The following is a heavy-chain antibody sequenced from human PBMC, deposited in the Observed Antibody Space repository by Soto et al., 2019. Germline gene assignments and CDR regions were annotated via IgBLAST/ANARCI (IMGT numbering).Heavy chain of an antibody. CDR3: ARGFATTGYLVDY. CDR1: GFTFSSYA. CDR2: ISGSGGST. D-gene: IGHD3-9*01. J-gene: IGHJ4*02. Sequence: EVQLLESGGGLVQPGGSLRLSCAASGFTFSSYAMSWVRQAPGKGLEWVSAISGSGGSTYYADSVKGRFTISRDNSKSTLSLQMNSLRGEDTAVYFCARGFATTGYLVDYWGQGTLVTVSS. V-gene: IGHV3-23*01.